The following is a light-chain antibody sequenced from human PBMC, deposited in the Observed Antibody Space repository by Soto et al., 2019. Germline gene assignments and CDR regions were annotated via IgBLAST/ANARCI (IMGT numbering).Light chain of an antibody. Sequence: EIVMTQYPATLSLSPGERATLSWRASQSVSSNLAWYQQKPGQAPRLLIYGASNRATGIPDRFSGSVSGTDFTLTISRLEPEDFAVYYCQQYGSSPPPVTFGQGTRLEIK. J-gene: IGKJ5*01. V-gene: IGKV3-20*01. CDR2: GAS. CDR3: QQYGSSPPPVT. CDR1: QSVSSN.